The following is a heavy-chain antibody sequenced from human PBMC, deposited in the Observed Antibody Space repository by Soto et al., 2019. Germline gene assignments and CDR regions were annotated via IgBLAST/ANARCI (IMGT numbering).Heavy chain of an antibody. V-gene: IGHV1-18*01. CDR2: ISAYNGNT. CDR3: ARDPTAYYYDSSGYSDYYYGMDV. J-gene: IGHJ6*02. D-gene: IGHD3-22*01. Sequence: QVQLVQSGAEVKKPGASVKVSCKASGYTFTSYGISWVRQAPGQGLEWMGWISAYNGNTNYAQKLQDRVTMTTDTSTSTAYMELRSLRSDDTAVYYCARDPTAYYYDSSGYSDYYYGMDVWGQGTTVTVSS. CDR1: GYTFTSYG.